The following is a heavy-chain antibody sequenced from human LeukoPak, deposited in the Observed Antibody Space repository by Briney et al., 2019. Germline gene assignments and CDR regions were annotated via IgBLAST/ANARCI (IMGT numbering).Heavy chain of an antibody. Sequence: SQTLSLTCAISGDTVSGNSAACNWIRQSPSRGLEWLGRTYYRSKWYNDYAVTVKSRITINPDTSKKQFSLQLNSVTPEATAVYYCARDADIAAAATGGFDIWGQGTMVTVSS. D-gene: IGHD6-13*01. CDR2: TYYRSKWYN. CDR1: GDTVSGNSAA. CDR3: ARDADIAAAATGGFDI. V-gene: IGHV6-1*01. J-gene: IGHJ3*02.